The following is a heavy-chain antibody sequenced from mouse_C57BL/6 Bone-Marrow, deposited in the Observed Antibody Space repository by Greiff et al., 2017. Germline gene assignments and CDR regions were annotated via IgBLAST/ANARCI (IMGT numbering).Heavy chain of an antibody. J-gene: IGHJ4*01. CDR3: ARSETGTGGMDY. CDR1: GYIFTSYW. D-gene: IGHD4-1*01. V-gene: IGHV1S132*01. Sequence: VQLQQSGAELVRPGASVKLSCKTSGYIFTSYWIHWVKQRSGQGLEWIARLYPGTGSTYYNEKFKDKATLTADKSSSTAYMQLSSLKSADAAVYFGARSETGTGGMDYWGQGTSVTVTS. CDR2: LYPGTGST.